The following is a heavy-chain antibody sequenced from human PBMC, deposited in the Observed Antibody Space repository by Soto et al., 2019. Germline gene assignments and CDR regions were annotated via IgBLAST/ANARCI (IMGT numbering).Heavy chain of an antibody. CDR3: ARETYYFDSSGPPYFDS. CDR2: ISSSSRTI. Sequence: EVQLVESGGGLVQPGGSLRLSCAASGFIFSRYSMNWVRQAPGKGLEWVAYISSSSRTIHHADSVKGRFTISRDNAKNSLYLQMNGLRDEATAVYYCARETYYFDSSGPPYFDSWGQGTLVTVSS. CDR1: GFIFSRYS. D-gene: IGHD3-22*01. V-gene: IGHV3-48*02. J-gene: IGHJ4*02.